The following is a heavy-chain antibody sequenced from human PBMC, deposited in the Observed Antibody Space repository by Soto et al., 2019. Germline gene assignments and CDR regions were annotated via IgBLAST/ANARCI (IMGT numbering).Heavy chain of an antibody. J-gene: IGHJ4*02. D-gene: IGHD4-17*01. CDR3: ARDGHYGDYSFDY. V-gene: IGHV1-69*04. CDR1: GGTFSSYT. CDR2: IIPILGIA. Sequence: SVKVSCKASGGTFSSYTIIWVRQAPGQGLEWMGRIIPILGIANYAQKFQGRVTITADKSTSTAYMELSSLRSEDTAVYYCARDGHYGDYSFDYWGQGTLVTV.